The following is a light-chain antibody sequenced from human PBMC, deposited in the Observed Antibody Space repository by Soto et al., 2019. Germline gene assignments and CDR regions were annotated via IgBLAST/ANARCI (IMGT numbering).Light chain of an antibody. CDR2: KAS. Sequence: DIQMTQSPSTLSASVGDRVTITCRASQSISSWLAWYQQKPGKAPEILIYKASSLESGVPSRFSGSGSGTEFTLTISSLQPDDFASYYCQQYDNYPYTFGQGSKLEIK. CDR1: QSISSW. J-gene: IGKJ2*01. CDR3: QQYDNYPYT. V-gene: IGKV1-5*03.